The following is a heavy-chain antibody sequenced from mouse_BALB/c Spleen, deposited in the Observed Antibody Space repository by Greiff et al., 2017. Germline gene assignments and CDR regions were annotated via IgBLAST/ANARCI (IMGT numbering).Heavy chain of an antibody. J-gene: IGHJ4*01. CDR3: ARQGDGYDDAMDY. V-gene: IGHV5-6*01. D-gene: IGHD2-2*01. Sequence: EVQGVESGGDLVKPGGSLKLSCAASGFTFSSYGMSWVRQTPDKRLEWVATISSGGSYTYYPDSVKGRFTISRDNAKNTLYLQMSSLKSEDTAMYYCARQGDGYDDAMDYWGQGTSVTVSS. CDR2: ISSGGSYT. CDR1: GFTFSSYG.